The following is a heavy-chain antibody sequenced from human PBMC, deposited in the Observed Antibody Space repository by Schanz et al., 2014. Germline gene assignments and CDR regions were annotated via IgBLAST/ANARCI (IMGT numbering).Heavy chain of an antibody. J-gene: IGHJ4*02. CDR3: ARERSTTMIRGVPEY. D-gene: IGHD3-10*01. Sequence: QVQLVESGGGVVQPGRSLRLSCAGSGFSFSIYTMYWVRQAPGKGLEWVAVISYDGSNTYHADSVNGRFTISRDNAKDTLYLQMNSLRVEDTAIYYCARERSTTMIRGVPEYWGQGTQVTVSS. CDR2: ISYDGSNT. V-gene: IGHV3-30*04. CDR1: GFSFSIYT.